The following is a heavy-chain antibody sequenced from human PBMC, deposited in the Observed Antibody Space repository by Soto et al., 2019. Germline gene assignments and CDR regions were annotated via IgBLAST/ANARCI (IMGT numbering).Heavy chain of an antibody. CDR2: INPSGGST. V-gene: IGHV1-46*01. CDR3: ARPKRELRWLVREVEYYFEY. Sequence: ASVKVSCKASGYTFTSYYMHWVRQAPGQGLEWMGIINPSGGSTSYAQKFQGRVTMTRATSTSTVYMELSSLRSEDTAVYYCARPKRELRWLVREVEYYFEYWGQETLVTVSS. CDR1: GYTFTSYY. J-gene: IGHJ4*02. D-gene: IGHD6-19*01.